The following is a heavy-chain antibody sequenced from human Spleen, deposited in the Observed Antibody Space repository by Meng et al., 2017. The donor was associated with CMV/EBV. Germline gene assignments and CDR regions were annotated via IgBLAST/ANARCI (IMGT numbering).Heavy chain of an antibody. D-gene: IGHD2-2*02. CDR1: GYTFTRFG. V-gene: IGHV1-18*01. CDR2: ISTYNGNT. CDR3: ARVDVETSIPACYYSMDV. J-gene: IGHJ6*02. Sequence: ASVKVSCKASGYTFTRFGITWVRQAPGQGPAWMGWISTYNGNTYYAQNFQGRLTMTTDTSTTTAYMELRNLRSDDTAVYYCARVDVETSIPACYYSMDVWGQGTTVTVSS.